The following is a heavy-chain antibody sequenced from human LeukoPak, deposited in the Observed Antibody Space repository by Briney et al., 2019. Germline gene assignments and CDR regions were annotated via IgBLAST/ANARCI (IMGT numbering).Heavy chain of an antibody. V-gene: IGHV4-59*01. CDR2: IYYSGST. CDR1: GGSISSYY. Sequence: SETLSLTCTVSGGSISSYYWSWIRQPPGKGLEWIGYIYYSGSTNYNPSLKSRVTISVDTSKSQFSLKLSSVTAADTAVYYCARVFSGSYSFDYWGQGTLVTVSS. D-gene: IGHD1-26*01. J-gene: IGHJ4*02. CDR3: ARVFSGSYSFDY.